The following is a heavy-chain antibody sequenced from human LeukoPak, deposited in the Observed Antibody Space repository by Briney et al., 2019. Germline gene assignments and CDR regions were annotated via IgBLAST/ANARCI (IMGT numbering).Heavy chain of an antibody. CDR1: DYTFTNYG. V-gene: IGHV1-2*02. CDR3: ARGDSSSWYRPYYYGMDV. CDR2: INPNSGVT. Sequence: ASVKVSCKASDYTFTNYGISWVRQAPGQGLEWMGWINPNSGVTNYAQNFQGRVTMTRDTSISTAYMELTWLSSDDTAVYYCARGDSSSWYRPYYYGMDVWGQGTTVTVSS. D-gene: IGHD6-13*01. J-gene: IGHJ6*02.